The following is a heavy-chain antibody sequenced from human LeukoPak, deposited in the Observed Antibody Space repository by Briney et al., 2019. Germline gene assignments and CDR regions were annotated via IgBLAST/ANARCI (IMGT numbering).Heavy chain of an antibody. Sequence: PGGSLRLSCAASGFTFDDYAMHWVRHAPGKGLEWVSGISWNSGSIGYADSVKGRFTISRDHAKNSLYLQMNSLRAEDTALYYCAKSRSWYSGSYYEDYFDYWGQGTLVTVSS. D-gene: IGHD1-26*01. J-gene: IGHJ4*02. CDR1: GFTFDDYA. V-gene: IGHV3-9*01. CDR2: ISWNSGSI. CDR3: AKSRSWYSGSYYEDYFDY.